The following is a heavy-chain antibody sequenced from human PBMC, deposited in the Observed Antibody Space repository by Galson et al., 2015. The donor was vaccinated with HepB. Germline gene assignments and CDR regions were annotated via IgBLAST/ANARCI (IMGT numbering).Heavy chain of an antibody. J-gene: IGHJ4*02. CDR2: ISYDGSNK. CDR1: GFTFSSYG. D-gene: IGHD6-13*01. V-gene: IGHV3-30*18. Sequence: SLRLSCAASGFTFSSYGMHWVRQAPGKGLEWVAVISYDGSNKYYADSVKGRFTISRDNSKNTLYLQMNSLRAEDTAVYYCVKGWQLADYWGQGTLVTVSS. CDR3: VKGWQLADY.